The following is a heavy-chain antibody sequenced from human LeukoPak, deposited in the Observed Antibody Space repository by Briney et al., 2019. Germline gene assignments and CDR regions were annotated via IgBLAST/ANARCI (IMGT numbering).Heavy chain of an antibody. CDR3: ARLTKSGYCSSTSCYG. D-gene: IGHD2-2*01. V-gene: IGHV5-10-1*01. CDR1: GYSFTSYW. J-gene: IGHJ4*02. CDR2: IDPSDSYT. Sequence: GESLKISCQGSGYSFTSYWISWVRQMPGKGLEWMGRIDPSDSYTNYSPSFQGHVTISADKSISTAYLQWSSLKASDTAMYYCARLTKSGYCSSTSCYGWSQGTLVTVPS.